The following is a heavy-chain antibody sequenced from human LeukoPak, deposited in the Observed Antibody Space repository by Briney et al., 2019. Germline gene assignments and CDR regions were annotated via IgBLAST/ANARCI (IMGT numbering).Heavy chain of an antibody. V-gene: IGHV5-51*01. D-gene: IGHD3-3*01. Sequence: GESLKISCQAFGYSFTSYWIGWVRQMPGKGLECMGIIYPGDSDVRYSPSFQGQVTISADKFISTAYLQWSSLKASDTAMYYCARIPSFDFWSGSLFYYFDYWGQGTLVTVSS. J-gene: IGHJ4*02. CDR3: ARIPSFDFWSGSLFYYFDY. CDR2: IYPGDSDV. CDR1: GYSFTSYW.